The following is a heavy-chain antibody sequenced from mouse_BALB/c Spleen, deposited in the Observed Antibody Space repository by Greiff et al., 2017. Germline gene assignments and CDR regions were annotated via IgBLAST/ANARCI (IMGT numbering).Heavy chain of an antibody. CDR2: IRNKANGYTT. CDR1: GFTFTDYY. V-gene: IGHV7-3*02. J-gene: IGHJ3*01. CDR3: ARDYAWFAY. Sequence: DVHLVESGGGLVQPGGSLRLSCATSGFTFTDYYMSWVRQPPGKALEWLGFIRNKANGYTTEYSASVKGRFTISRDNSQSILYLQMNTLRAEDSATYYCARDYAWFAYWGQGTLVTVSA.